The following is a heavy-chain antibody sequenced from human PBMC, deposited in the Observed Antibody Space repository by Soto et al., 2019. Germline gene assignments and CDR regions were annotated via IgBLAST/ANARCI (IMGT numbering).Heavy chain of an antibody. CDR3: AKVFYYYDSSGYYYFDY. V-gene: IGHV3-23*01. CDR2: ISGSGSTI. CDR1: GFTFSSYA. J-gene: IGHJ4*02. D-gene: IGHD3-22*01. Sequence: GGSLRLSCAASGFTFSSYAVSWVRQAPGKGPEWISSISGSGSTIYYADSVKGRFTISRDNSKNTLYLQTSSLRAEDTAVYYCAKVFYYYDSSGYYYFDYWGQGTLVTVSS.